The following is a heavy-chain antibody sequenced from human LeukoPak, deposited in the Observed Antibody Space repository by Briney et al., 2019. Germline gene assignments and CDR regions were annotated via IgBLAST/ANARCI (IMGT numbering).Heavy chain of an antibody. D-gene: IGHD2-2*01. CDR1: GYTFTNYG. CDR2: ISVYNGNT. Sequence: ASVTVSCKPSGYTFTNYGISWVRQAPGQGLEWMGWISVYNGNTTYAQTLQGRVTITTDTSPSTVYMELRSLRSDDSAVYYCARGAVPAAPRVYYYYYYMDVWGKGTTVTVSS. CDR3: ARGAVPAAPRVYYYYYYMDV. J-gene: IGHJ6*03. V-gene: IGHV1-18*01.